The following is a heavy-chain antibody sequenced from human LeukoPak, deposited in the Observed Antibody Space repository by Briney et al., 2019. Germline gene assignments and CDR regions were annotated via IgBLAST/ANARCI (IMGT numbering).Heavy chain of an antibody. D-gene: IGHD3-10*01. CDR3: ARVLWFGGPRGYFDY. CDR2: IIPIFGTA. J-gene: IGHJ4*02. Sequence: GASVKVSCKASGGTFSSYAISWVRQAPGQGLEWMGGIIPIFGTANYAQKFQGRVTITADESTSTAYMELSSLRSEDTAVYYCARVLWFGGPRGYFDYWGQGTLVTVSS. CDR1: GGTFSSYA. V-gene: IGHV1-69*13.